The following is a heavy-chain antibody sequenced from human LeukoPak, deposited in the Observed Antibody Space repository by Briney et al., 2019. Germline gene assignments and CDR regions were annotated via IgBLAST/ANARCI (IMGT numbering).Heavy chain of an antibody. CDR3: ARSTHYDILTGYSEGAFDI. J-gene: IGHJ3*02. V-gene: IGHV4-39*07. CDR1: GGSISSSSYY. CDR2: IYYSGST. Sequence: SETLSLTFTVSGGSISSSSYYWGWIRQPPGKGLEWIGSIYYSGSTYYNPSLKSRVTISVDTSKNQFSLKLSSVTAADTAVYYCARSTHYDILTGYSEGAFDIWGQGTMVTVSS. D-gene: IGHD3-9*01.